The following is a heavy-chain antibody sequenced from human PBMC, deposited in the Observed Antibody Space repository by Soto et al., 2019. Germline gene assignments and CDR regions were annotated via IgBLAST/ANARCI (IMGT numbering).Heavy chain of an antibody. V-gene: IGHV1-69*01. Sequence: QVHLVQSGAEVKKPGSSVKVSCQASGGPFSNYALSWVRQAPGHGLEWMGGIIPISGTTDYAQKFQARVTITEDESTNTAYMELSSLRADDTAVYYCARLPSVLPVVDMWGQGTLVTVSS. CDR1: GGPFSNYA. J-gene: IGHJ3*02. CDR3: ARLPSVLPVVDM. CDR2: IIPISGTT.